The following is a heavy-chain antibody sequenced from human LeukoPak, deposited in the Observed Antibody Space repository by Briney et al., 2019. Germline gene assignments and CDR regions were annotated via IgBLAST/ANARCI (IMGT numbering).Heavy chain of an antibody. Sequence: SETLSLTCTVSGGSISSYYWSWIRQPPGKGLEWFGYIYYSGSTNYNPSLKSRVTISVDTSKNQFSLKLSSVTAADTAVYYCARHRQDTAMVPNFDYWGQGTLVTVSS. J-gene: IGHJ4*02. CDR1: GGSISSYY. V-gene: IGHV4-59*08. CDR2: IYYSGST. D-gene: IGHD5-18*01. CDR3: ARHRQDTAMVPNFDY.